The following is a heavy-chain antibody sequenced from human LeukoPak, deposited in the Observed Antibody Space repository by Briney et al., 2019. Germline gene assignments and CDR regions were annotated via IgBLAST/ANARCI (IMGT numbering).Heavy chain of an antibody. Sequence: SVKVSCKASGGTFSSYAISWVRQAPGQGLEWMGGIIPILGIANYAQKFQGRVTITADKSTSTAYMELSSLRSEDTAVYYCARVRPGSYEFDYWGQGTLVTVSS. D-gene: IGHD3-10*01. V-gene: IGHV1-69*04. CDR3: ARVRPGSYEFDY. CDR1: GGTFSSYA. J-gene: IGHJ4*02. CDR2: IIPILGIA.